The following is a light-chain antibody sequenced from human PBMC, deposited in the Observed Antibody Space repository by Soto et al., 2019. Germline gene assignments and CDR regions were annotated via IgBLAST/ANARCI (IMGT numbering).Light chain of an antibody. CDR2: DAS. CDR1: QSVGRY. Sequence: EIVLTQSPATLSLSPGERATLSCRASQSVGRYLAWYQQKPGQPPRLLIYDASNRATGIPARFSGSGSGTDFTLTISSLEPEDFAFYYCQQRSNWPPITFGQGTRLEIK. V-gene: IGKV3-11*01. J-gene: IGKJ5*01. CDR3: QQRSNWPPIT.